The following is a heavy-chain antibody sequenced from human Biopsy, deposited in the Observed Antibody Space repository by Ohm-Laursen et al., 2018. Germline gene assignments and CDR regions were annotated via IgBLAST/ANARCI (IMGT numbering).Heavy chain of an antibody. Sequence: SLRPSCAALGFTFSNFGIHWIRQAPGKGLEWVALISGDGNDQFYAESAKGRFTVSRDNSKNTVDLQMNNLKTEDTAVYYCAKDWLQSWYFDHWGQGTLVTVSS. CDR2: ISGDGNDQ. V-gene: IGHV3-30*18. D-gene: IGHD5-24*01. CDR1: GFTFSNFG. CDR3: AKDWLQSWYFDH. J-gene: IGHJ4*02.